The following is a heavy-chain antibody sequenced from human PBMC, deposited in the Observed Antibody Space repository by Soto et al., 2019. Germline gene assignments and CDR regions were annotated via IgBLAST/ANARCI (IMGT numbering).Heavy chain of an antibody. V-gene: IGHV4-4*02. CDR2: IYHSGST. Sequence: PSETLSLTCAVSGGSISSSNWWSWVRQPPGKGLEWIGEIYHSGSTNYNPSLKSRVTISVDKSKNQFSLKLSSVTAADTAVYYCASSESIAAAGTGVGYFQHWGQGTLVT. CDR3: ASSESIAAAGTGVGYFQH. J-gene: IGHJ1*01. D-gene: IGHD6-13*01. CDR1: GGSISSSNW.